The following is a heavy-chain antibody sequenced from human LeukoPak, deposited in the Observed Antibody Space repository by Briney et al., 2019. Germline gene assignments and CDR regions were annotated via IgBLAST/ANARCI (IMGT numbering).Heavy chain of an antibody. CDR3: EKDRGRIAGASGDY. D-gene: IGHD6-19*01. Sequence: GESLRLSCSASGFPFWCYLMNWVRQARGKGVEWDSSISSCNNHIYYADSVKGRFTISRDNAKNTLYLQMNSVRAEDTGVYYCEKDRGRIAGASGDYWGQGTLVAVSS. J-gene: IGHJ4*02. CDR1: GFPFWCYL. V-gene: IGHV3-21*01. CDR2: ISSCNNHI.